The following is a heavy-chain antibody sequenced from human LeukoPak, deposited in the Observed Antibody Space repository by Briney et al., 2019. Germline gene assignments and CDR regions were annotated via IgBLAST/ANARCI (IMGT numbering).Heavy chain of an antibody. V-gene: IGHV3-7*01. D-gene: IGHD5-24*01. J-gene: IGHJ4*02. CDR1: GFTLNIYW. CDR3: ARVGDGYNWNYFDY. Sequence: QSGGSLRLSCAASGFTLNIYWMSWVRQAPGKGLEWVANIKQDGSEKNYVDSVKGRFTISRDNAKNSLYLQMNSLRAEDTAVYYCARVGDGYNWNYFDYWGQGTLVTVSS. CDR2: IKQDGSEK.